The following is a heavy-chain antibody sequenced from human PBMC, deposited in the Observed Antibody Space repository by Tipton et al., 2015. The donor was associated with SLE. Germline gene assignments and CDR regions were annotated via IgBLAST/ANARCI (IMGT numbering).Heavy chain of an antibody. CDR2: ISWNSGII. CDR3: AKDYASHLGYCSGPTCYVDY. D-gene: IGHD2-15*01. V-gene: IGHV3-9*01. CDR1: GFTFDEYA. Sequence: QLVQSGGGLVQPGRSLRLACAASGFTFDEYAMHWVRQAPGRGLEWVSSISWNSGIIDYADSVKGRFTISRDDAKNSVFLQMNSLRADDTAMYYCAKDYASHLGYCSGPTCYVDYWGQGTLVTVSS. J-gene: IGHJ4*02.